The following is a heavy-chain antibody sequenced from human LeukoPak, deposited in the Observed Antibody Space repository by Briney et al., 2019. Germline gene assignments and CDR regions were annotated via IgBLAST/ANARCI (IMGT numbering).Heavy chain of an antibody. CDR3: ARGGMGYDFWSGYYTPYYYYYYMDV. Sequence: PSETLSLTCTVSGGSISSSSYYWGWIRQPPGKGLEWIASIYYSGSTYYNPSLKSRVTISVDTSKNQFSLKLSSVTAADTAVYYCARGGMGYDFWSGYYTPYYYYYYMDVWGKGTTVTVSS. D-gene: IGHD3-3*01. V-gene: IGHV4-39*07. J-gene: IGHJ6*03. CDR1: GGSISSSSYY. CDR2: IYYSGST.